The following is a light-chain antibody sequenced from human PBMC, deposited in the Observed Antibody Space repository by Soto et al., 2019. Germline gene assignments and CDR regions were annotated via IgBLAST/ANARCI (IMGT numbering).Light chain of an antibody. V-gene: IGKV1-27*01. Sequence: IRASQYISFVAASVENIVTITCRASQGIGKYLAWYQQKAGKVPNLLIYAASTLQSGVPSRFSGSGSGTEFTLTISSLQPEDAATYYCEKYDGAPRTFGQGTKVDI. CDR1: QGIGKY. CDR2: AAS. J-gene: IGKJ1*01. CDR3: EKYDGAPRT.